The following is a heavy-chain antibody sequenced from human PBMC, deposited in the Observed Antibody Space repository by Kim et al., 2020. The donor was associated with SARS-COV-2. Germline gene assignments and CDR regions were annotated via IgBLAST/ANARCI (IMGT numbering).Heavy chain of an antibody. Sequence: GGSLRLSCAASGFTFSSYGMHWVRQAPGKGLEWVAVIWYDGSNKYYADSVKGRFTISRDNSKNTLYLQMNSLRAEDTAVYYCARGGMTTVTTVYWGQGTLVTVSS. D-gene: IGHD4-17*01. CDR3: ARGGMTTVTTVY. CDR1: GFTFSSYG. V-gene: IGHV3-33*01. CDR2: IWYDGSNK. J-gene: IGHJ4*02.